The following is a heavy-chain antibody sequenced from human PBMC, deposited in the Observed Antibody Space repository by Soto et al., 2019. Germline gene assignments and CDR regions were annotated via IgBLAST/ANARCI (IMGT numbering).Heavy chain of an antibody. V-gene: IGHV4-39*01. CDR2: IYYSGST. CDR3: ARENWNYGVEKNNWFDP. CDR1: GGSISSSSYY. Sequence: PSETLSLTCTVSGGSISSSSYYWGWVRQPPGKGLEWIGSIYYSGSTYYNPSLKSRVTISVDTSKNQFSLKLTSVTAADTAVYYCARENWNYGVEKNNWFDPWGQGTLVTVSS. D-gene: IGHD1-7*01. J-gene: IGHJ5*02.